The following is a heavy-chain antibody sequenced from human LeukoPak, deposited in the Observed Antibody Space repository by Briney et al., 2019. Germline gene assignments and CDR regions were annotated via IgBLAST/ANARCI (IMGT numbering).Heavy chain of an antibody. Sequence: SETLSLTCTVSSGSIISYYWNWIRQPPGKGLEWIGYIYYSGSTNYNPSLKSRVTISVDTSKNQFSLKLSSVTPADTAVYYCARTHYDIFDYWGQGTLVTVSS. CDR1: SGSIISYY. CDR2: IYYSGST. CDR3: ARTHYDIFDY. J-gene: IGHJ4*02. V-gene: IGHV4-59*01. D-gene: IGHD3-9*01.